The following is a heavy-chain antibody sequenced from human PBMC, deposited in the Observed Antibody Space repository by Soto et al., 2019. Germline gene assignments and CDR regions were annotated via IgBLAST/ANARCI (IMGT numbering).Heavy chain of an antibody. CDR1: GGTFGSYA. D-gene: IGHD2-2*01. V-gene: IGHV1-69*01. CDR3: AISQGSSTSLEIYYYYYYGMDV. Sequence: QVQLVQSGAGVKKPGSSVKVSCKASGGTFGSYAISWVRQAPGQGLEWMGGVIPIPGTANYAQKFQGRVTIAADESTSTAYVELSSLRSEDTAVYYFAISQGSSTSLEIYYYYYYGMDVWGQGTTVTVSS. CDR2: VIPIPGTA. J-gene: IGHJ6*02.